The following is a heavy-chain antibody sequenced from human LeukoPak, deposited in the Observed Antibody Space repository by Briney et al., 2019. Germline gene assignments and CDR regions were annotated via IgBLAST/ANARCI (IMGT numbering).Heavy chain of an antibody. J-gene: IGHJ4*02. Sequence: APVKVSCKGSGDTFNTYAISWVRQAPGQGLEWMGSFMPEFDSANYEEKFQGRATFSADVSTSTTYLELTSLTSEDTAVYYCAALGVAATVHFFHFWGQGSLVTVSS. D-gene: IGHD1-1*01. CDR2: FMPEFDSA. CDR1: GDTFNTYA. V-gene: IGHV1-69*13. CDR3: AALGVAATVHFFHF.